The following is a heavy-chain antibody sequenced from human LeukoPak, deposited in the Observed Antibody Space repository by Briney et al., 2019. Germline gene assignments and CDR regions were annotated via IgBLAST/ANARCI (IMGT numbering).Heavy chain of an antibody. CDR2: IIPIFGTA. J-gene: IGHJ3*02. Sequence: SVKVSCKASGGTFSSYAISWVRQAPGQGLEWMGGIIPIFGTANYAQKFQGGVTITTDESTSTAYMELSSLRSEDTAVYYCARVLKVPAASAYHDAFDIWGQGTMVTVSS. CDR3: ARVLKVPAASAYHDAFDI. CDR1: GGTFSSYA. V-gene: IGHV1-69*05. D-gene: IGHD2-2*01.